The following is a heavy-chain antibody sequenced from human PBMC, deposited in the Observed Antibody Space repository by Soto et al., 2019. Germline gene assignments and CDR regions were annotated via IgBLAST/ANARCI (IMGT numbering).Heavy chain of an antibody. Sequence: PGGSLRLSCAASGFTFSSYAVHWVRQAPGKGLEWVAVISYDGSNKYYADSVKGRFTISRDNSKNTLYLQMNSLRAEDTAVYYCARDGPWGFGVYYYGMDVWGQGTTVTVSS. CDR3: ARDGPWGFGVYYYGMDV. V-gene: IGHV3-30-3*01. CDR1: GFTFSSYA. CDR2: ISYDGSNK. J-gene: IGHJ6*02. D-gene: IGHD3-3*01.